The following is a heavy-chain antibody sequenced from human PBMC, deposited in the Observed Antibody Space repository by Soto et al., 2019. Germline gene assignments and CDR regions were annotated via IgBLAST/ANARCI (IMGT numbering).Heavy chain of an antibody. CDR3: ARGSVVVVTASLGYYGMDV. V-gene: IGHV3-21*01. CDR1: GFTFSSYS. Sequence: GSLRLSCAASGFTFSSYSMNWVRQAPGKGLEWVSSISSSSSYIYYADSVKGRFTISRDNAKNSLYLQMNSLRAEDTAVYYCARGSVVVVTASLGYYGMDVWGQGTTVTVSS. D-gene: IGHD2-2*01. J-gene: IGHJ6*02. CDR2: ISSSSSYI.